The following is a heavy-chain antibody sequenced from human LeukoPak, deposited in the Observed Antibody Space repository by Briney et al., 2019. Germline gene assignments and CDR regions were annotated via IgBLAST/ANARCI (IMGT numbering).Heavy chain of an antibody. J-gene: IGHJ4*02. CDR3: ARDASLGY. Sequence: PGGSLRLSCAASGFTFSSYEMNWVRQAPGKGLEWVSYISSSGTMIYYADSVKGRFTISRDNTKNSLYLQMHSLRAEDTAVYYCARDASLGYWGQGTLVTVS. D-gene: IGHD7-27*01. CDR1: GFTFSSYE. V-gene: IGHV3-48*03. CDR2: ISSSGTMI.